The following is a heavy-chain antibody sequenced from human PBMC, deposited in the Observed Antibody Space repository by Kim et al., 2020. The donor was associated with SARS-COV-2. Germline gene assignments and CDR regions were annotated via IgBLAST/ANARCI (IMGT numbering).Heavy chain of an antibody. CDR3: VREGLGGFDF. Sequence: GGSLRLSCAASGFIFSSYWMSWVRQTPGKGLEWVANIRQDGNRKEFADSVQGRFAIFRDNAQNSVYLEMNSLRAEDTAVYYCVREGLGGFDFWGQGTLVSVSS. J-gene: IGHJ4*02. CDR2: IRQDGNRK. CDR1: GFIFSSYW. V-gene: IGHV3-7*03. D-gene: IGHD2-15*01.